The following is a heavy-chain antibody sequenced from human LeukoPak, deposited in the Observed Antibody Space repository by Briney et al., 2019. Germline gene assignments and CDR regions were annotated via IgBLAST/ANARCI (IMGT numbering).Heavy chain of an antibody. V-gene: IGHV3-74*01. CDR2: INSDGSIT. Sequence: GGSLRLSCSASGFSFSIYAMAWVRQAPGKGLVWVSRINSDGSITTYADSVKGRFTISRDNAKNTLYLQMNSLRVEDTAVYYCAGGISATGGGWGQGTMVTVSS. CDR3: AGGISATGGG. J-gene: IGHJ3*01. CDR1: GFSFSIYA. D-gene: IGHD6-13*01.